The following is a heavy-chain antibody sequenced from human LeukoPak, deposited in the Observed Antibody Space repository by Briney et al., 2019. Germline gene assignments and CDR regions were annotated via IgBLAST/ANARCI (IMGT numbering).Heavy chain of an antibody. CDR3: ARGGDSSSWYRASPNWFDP. Sequence: VSVKVSCKASGYTFTSYGISWVRQAPGQGLEWMGWISAYNGNTNYAQKLQGRVTMTTDTSTSTAYMELRSLRSDDTAVYYCARGGDSSSWYRASPNWFDPWGQGTLVTVSS. CDR2: ISAYNGNT. CDR1: GYTFTSYG. D-gene: IGHD6-13*01. V-gene: IGHV1-18*01. J-gene: IGHJ5*02.